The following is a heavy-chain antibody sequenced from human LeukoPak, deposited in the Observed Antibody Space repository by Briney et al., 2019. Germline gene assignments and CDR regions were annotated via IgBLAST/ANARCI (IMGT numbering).Heavy chain of an antibody. CDR2: ISGSGGST. V-gene: IGHV3-23*01. D-gene: IGHD5-18*01. J-gene: IGHJ5*02. CDR3: AKDPRAAMVPRWWFDP. Sequence: PGGSLRLSCAASGFTFSNYGMSWVRQAPGKGLEWVSAISGSGGSTYYADSVKGRYTISRDNSKNTLYLQMNSLRAEDTAVYYCAKDPRAAMVPRWWFDPWGQGTLVTVSS. CDR1: GFTFSNYG.